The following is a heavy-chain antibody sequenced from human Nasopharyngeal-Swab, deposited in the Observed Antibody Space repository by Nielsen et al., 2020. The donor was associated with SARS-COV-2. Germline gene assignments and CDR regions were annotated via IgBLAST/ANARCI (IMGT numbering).Heavy chain of an antibody. CDR3: AREDLNIENVDY. CDR1: GFTFSNYW. Sequence: GESLKISCAASGFTFSNYWMNWVRQAPGKGLVWVSRISRDEITTTYADSVEGRFTISRDNAKNTLYLQMNSLRAEDTALYYCAREDLNIENVDYWGQGTLVTVSS. CDR2: ISRDEITT. D-gene: IGHD1/OR15-1a*01. V-gene: IGHV3-74*01. J-gene: IGHJ4*02.